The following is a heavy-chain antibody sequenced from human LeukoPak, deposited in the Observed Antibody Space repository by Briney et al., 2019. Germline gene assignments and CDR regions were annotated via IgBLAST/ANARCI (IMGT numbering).Heavy chain of an antibody. CDR3: ASIPTDSWAFDI. Sequence: PGGSLRLSCAASGFTFSSYAMHWVRQAPGKGLEWVALISYDGSNKYYADSVKGRFTISRDNSKNTLYLQTNSLRAEDTAVYYCASIPTDSWAFDIWGQGTMVTVSS. D-gene: IGHD3-22*01. V-gene: IGHV3-30*04. J-gene: IGHJ3*02. CDR2: ISYDGSNK. CDR1: GFTFSSYA.